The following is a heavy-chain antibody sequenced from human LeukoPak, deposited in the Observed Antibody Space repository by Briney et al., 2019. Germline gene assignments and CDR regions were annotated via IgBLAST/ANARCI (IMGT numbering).Heavy chain of an antibody. CDR2: ITNTGGNT. CDR3: ARLITTSGWYEDY. J-gene: IGHJ4*02. D-gene: IGHD6-19*01. Sequence: GGSRRLSCAASGCTFSNYARNWFRQAPGKGLEWVSAITNTGGNTYYPDSVKGRFTISRDNSKNILYLQMSSLRAEDTAVYFCARLITTSGWYEDYWGQGTLASVSS. V-gene: IGHV3-23*01. CDR1: GCTFSNYA.